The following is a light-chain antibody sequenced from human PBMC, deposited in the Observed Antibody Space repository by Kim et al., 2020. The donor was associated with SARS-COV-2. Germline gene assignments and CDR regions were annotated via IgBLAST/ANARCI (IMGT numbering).Light chain of an antibody. Sequence: EIVMTQSPVTLSLSPGERATLSCRASQSVSFNLAWFQQKPGQAPRLLIYGASTRATGVPARFSGSGSGAEFTLTISSLQSEDFAFYYCQHYNSWPRTFGQGTKVEIK. CDR3: QHYNSWPRT. V-gene: IGKV3D-15*01. CDR1: QSVSFN. CDR2: GAS. J-gene: IGKJ1*01.